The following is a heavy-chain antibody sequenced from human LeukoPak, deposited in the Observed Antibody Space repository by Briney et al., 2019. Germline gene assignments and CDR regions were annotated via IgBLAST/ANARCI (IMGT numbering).Heavy chain of an antibody. J-gene: IGHJ4*02. V-gene: IGHV3-74*01. CDR1: GFTFSSYW. CDR2: INSDGSST. CDR3: ARVIAAAEDFDY. Sequence: GGSLRLSCAASGFTFSSYWMHWVRQAPGKGLVRFSRINSDGSSTSYADSVKGRFTISRDNAKNTLYLQMNSLRAEDMAVYYCARVIAAAEDFDYWGQGTLVTVSS. D-gene: IGHD6-13*01.